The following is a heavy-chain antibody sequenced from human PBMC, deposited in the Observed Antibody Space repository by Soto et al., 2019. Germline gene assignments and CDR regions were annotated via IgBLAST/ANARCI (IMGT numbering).Heavy chain of an antibody. D-gene: IGHD1-26*01. CDR1: GASLLSSY. CDR2: IFSSGRT. CDR3: AKGWDVKYFDH. Sequence: VQLQASGPGLVKPSETLSLSCDVSGASLLSSYWSWVRQPAGQGLEWMGHIFSSGRTSYNPSLKRRVTMSIDTPNNKLSLNLTSVAAADTAVYYCAKGWDVKYFDHWGPGARVTVST. J-gene: IGHJ4*02. V-gene: IGHV4-4*07.